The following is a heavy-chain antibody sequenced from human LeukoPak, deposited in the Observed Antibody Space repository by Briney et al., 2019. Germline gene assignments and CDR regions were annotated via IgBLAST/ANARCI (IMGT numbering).Heavy chain of an antibody. Sequence: GGSLRLSCAASGFTFSSYWMSWVRQAPGKRLEWLAFIYVSGTTFYAASVKGRFTISRDNAKNTVYLQMNSLRAEDTAVYYCAKENLWFGELLYGGNWFDPWGQGTLVTVSS. V-gene: IGHV3-66*03. CDR3: AKENLWFGELLYGGNWFDP. CDR1: GFTFSSYW. D-gene: IGHD3-10*01. CDR2: IYVSGTT. J-gene: IGHJ5*02.